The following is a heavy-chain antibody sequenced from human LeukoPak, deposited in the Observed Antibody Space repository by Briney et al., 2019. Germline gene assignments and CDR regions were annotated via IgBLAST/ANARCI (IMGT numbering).Heavy chain of an antibody. Sequence: GGSLRLSCAASGFTLSSYAMHWVRQAPGKGLEWVAVISYDGSNKYYADSVKGRFTISRDNSKNTLYLQMNSLRAEDTAVYYCARDQSSSGWYIDYWGQGTLVTVSS. CDR3: ARDQSSSGWYIDY. CDR1: GFTLSSYA. D-gene: IGHD6-19*01. V-gene: IGHV3-30-3*01. J-gene: IGHJ4*02. CDR2: ISYDGSNK.